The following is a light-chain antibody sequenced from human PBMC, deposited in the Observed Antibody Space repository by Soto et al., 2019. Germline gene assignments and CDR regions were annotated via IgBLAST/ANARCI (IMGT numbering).Light chain of an antibody. CDR3: QQYNNWPFPSWT. CDR1: QSVSST. V-gene: IGKV3-15*01. Sequence: EIVMTQSPATLSVSPGERATLSCRASQSVSSTLAWYQQTPGQAPRLLIYGASTRATGIPARFSGSGSGTEFTLTISSLQSEDFAVYYCQQYNNWPFPSWTFGQGTKVEIK. CDR2: GAS. J-gene: IGKJ1*01.